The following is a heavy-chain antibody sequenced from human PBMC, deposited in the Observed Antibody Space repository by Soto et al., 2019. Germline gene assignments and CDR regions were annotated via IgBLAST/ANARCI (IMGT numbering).Heavy chain of an antibody. V-gene: IGHV4-59*01. CDR1: GGSISSYY. Sequence: SETLSLTCTVSGGSISSYYWSWIRQPPGKGLEWIGYIYYSGSTNYNPSLKSRVTISVDTSKNQFSLKLSSVTAADTAVYYCARTYYYDSSGYYPYYYYGMDVWGQGTTVTVSS. CDR3: ARTYYYDSSGYYPYYYYGMDV. CDR2: IYYSGST. D-gene: IGHD3-22*01. J-gene: IGHJ6*02.